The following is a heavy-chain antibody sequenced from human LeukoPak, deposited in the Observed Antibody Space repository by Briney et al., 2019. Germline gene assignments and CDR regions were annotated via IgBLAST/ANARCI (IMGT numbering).Heavy chain of an antibody. Sequence: PGGSLRLSCVASGFTFTSHWMSWVRRAPGKGLEWVANINQDGTEKHYVDSVKGRFTISRDNAKNSQFLQMNSLRAEDTAVYCARDQLDPWGQGTLVTVSS. J-gene: IGHJ5*02. V-gene: IGHV3-7*01. CDR2: INQDGTEK. CDR1: GFTFTSHW. CDR3: ARDQLDP.